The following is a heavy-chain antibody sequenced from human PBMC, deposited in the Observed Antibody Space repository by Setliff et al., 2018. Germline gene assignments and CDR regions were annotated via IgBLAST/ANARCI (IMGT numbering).Heavy chain of an antibody. CDR2: IHVGGGST. J-gene: IGHJ4*02. CDR3: PRAGDAASGRKGVFEY. D-gene: IGHD1-26*01. CDR1: GYTFTRYY. Sequence: ASVKVSCKASGYTFTRYYMYWVRQAPGQGLEWMGIIHVGGGSTTYAQNLQGRVTMTRDTSPSTLYMVLASLTSEDTAVYYCPRAGDAASGRKGVFEYWGQGTAVTVSS. V-gene: IGHV1-46*01.